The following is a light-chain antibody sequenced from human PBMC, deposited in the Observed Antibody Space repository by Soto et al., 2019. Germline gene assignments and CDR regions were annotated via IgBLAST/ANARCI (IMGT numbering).Light chain of an antibody. CDR2: DTS. CDR1: HDIGTY. V-gene: IGKV1-33*01. Sequence: DVQMTQSPSSLSASVGDRVTITCQASHDIGTYLNWYRHKPGKAPKLLIFDTSHLATGVPARFSGSGSDTYFTFTITNLQAEDFAAYYCQQFDSVPLTFGGGTHVEI. CDR3: QQFDSVPLT. J-gene: IGKJ4*01.